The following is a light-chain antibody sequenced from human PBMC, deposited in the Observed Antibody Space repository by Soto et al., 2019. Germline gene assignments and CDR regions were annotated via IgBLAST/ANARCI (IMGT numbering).Light chain of an antibody. J-gene: IGLJ1*01. CDR1: SSDVGGYNY. V-gene: IGLV2-14*01. Sequence: QSALTQPASVSGSPAQSITISCTGTSSDVGGYNYVSWYQHHPGKAPKLMIYEVSNRPSGVSNHFSGSKSGNTASLTISGLQAEDEADYYCSSYTSSSTFVFGTGTKLTVL. CDR3: SSYTSSSTFV. CDR2: EVS.